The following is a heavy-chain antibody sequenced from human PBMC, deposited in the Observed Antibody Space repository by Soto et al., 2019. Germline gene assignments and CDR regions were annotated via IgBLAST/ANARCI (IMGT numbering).Heavy chain of an antibody. Sequence: SETLSLTCTVSGGSISNSGYYWVWVRQPPGKGLEWIGEINHSGSTNYNPSLKSRVTISVDTSKNQFSLKLSSVTAADTAVYYCARGLDSSGYYSLDYWGQGTLVTVSS. J-gene: IGHJ4*02. CDR3: ARGLDSSGYYSLDY. D-gene: IGHD3-22*01. CDR1: GGSISNSGYY. CDR2: INHSGST. V-gene: IGHV4-39*07.